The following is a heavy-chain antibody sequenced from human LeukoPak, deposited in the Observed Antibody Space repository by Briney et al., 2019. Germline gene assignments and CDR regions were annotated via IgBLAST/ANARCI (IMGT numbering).Heavy chain of an antibody. CDR2: IYYSGST. V-gene: IGHV4-30-4*08. CDR1: GGTISSGDYY. Sequence: SETLSLTCTVSGGTISSGDYYWSWIRQPPGKGLEWIGYIYYSGSTYYNPSLKSRVTISVDTSKNQFSLKLSSVTAADTAVYYCAREGEVGASDYWGQGTLVTVSS. D-gene: IGHD1-26*01. J-gene: IGHJ4*02. CDR3: AREGEVGASDY.